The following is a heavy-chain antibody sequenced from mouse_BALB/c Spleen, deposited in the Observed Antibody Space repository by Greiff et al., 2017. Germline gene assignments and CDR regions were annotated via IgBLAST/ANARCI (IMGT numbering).Heavy chain of an antibody. CDR2: IYPSDSYT. V-gene: IGHV1-69*02. Sequence: VQLQQPGAELVRPGASVKLSCKASGYTFTSYWINWVKQRPGQGLEWIGNIYPSDSYTNYNQKFKDKATLTVDKSSSTAYMQLSSPTSEDSAVYYCTRNWDVWYFDVWGAGTTVTVSS. D-gene: IGHD4-1*01. CDR1: GYTFTSYW. CDR3: TRNWDVWYFDV. J-gene: IGHJ1*01.